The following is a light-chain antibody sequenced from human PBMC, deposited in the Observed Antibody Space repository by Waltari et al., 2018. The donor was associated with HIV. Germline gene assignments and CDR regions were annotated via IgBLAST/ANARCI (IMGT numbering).Light chain of an antibody. Sequence: SYELTQPPSMSVSPGQTASITCSGDKLGDKYVCWYQQKPGQSPVLVIDKNKKRPSGIPERFSGSNSGNTGTLTISGTQAVDEADYYCQAWDSSTRGLFGGGTKLTVL. V-gene: IGLV3-1*01. CDR1: KLGDKY. CDR3: QAWDSSTRGL. J-gene: IGLJ2*01. CDR2: KNK.